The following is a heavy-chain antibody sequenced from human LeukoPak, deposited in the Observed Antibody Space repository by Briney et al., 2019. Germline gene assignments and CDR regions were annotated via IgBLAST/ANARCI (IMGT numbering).Heavy chain of an antibody. Sequence: GASVKVSCKASGGTFSSYAISWVRQAPGQGLEWMGGIIPIFGTASYAQKFQGRVTITADESTSTAYMELSSLRSEDTAVYYCARPSYDSSDYEYFQHWGQGTLVTVSS. V-gene: IGHV1-69*01. D-gene: IGHD3-22*01. CDR2: IIPIFGTA. CDR1: GGTFSSYA. J-gene: IGHJ1*01. CDR3: ARPSYDSSDYEYFQH.